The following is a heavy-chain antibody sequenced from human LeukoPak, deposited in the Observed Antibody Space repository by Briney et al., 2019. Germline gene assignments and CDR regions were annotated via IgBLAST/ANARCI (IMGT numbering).Heavy chain of an antibody. V-gene: IGHV1-69*01. D-gene: IGHD1-26*01. CDR1: GGTFSSYA. Sequence: SVKVSCKASGGTFSSYAISWVRQAPGQGLEWMGGIIPIFGTANYAQKLQGRVTITADESTSTAYMELSSLRSEDTAVYYCARELFGGSRGAFDIWGQGTMVTVSS. CDR2: IIPIFGTA. CDR3: ARELFGGSRGAFDI. J-gene: IGHJ3*02.